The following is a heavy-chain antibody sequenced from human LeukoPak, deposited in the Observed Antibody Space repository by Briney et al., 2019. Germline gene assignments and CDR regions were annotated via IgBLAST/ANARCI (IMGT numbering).Heavy chain of an antibody. V-gene: IGHV4-59*08. D-gene: IGHD1-26*01. CDR1: GGSISSYY. CDR2: IYYSGST. Sequence: SETLSLTCTVSGGSISSYYWSWIRQPPGKGLEWIGYIYYSGSTNYNPSLKSRVTISVDTSKNQFSLKLSSVTAADTAVYYCARHISSGGTYAHSESWGRGTLVTVSS. CDR3: ARHISSGGTYAHSES. J-gene: IGHJ4*02.